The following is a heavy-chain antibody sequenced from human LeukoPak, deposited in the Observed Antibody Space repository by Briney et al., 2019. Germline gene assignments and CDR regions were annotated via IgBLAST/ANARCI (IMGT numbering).Heavy chain of an antibody. Sequence: SVKVSCKASGGTFSSYAISWVRQAPGQGLEWIGRIIPILGIANYAQKFQGRVTITADKSTSTAYMELSSLRSEDTAVYYCARDRAGTYYFDYWGQGTLVTVSS. CDR2: IIPILGIA. V-gene: IGHV1-69*04. CDR3: ARDRAGTYYFDY. CDR1: GGTFSSYA. D-gene: IGHD5-24*01. J-gene: IGHJ4*02.